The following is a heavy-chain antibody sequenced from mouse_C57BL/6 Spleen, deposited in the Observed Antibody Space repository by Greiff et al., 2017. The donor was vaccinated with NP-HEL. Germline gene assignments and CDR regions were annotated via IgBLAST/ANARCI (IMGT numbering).Heavy chain of an antibody. CDR3: ARLEDLDY. J-gene: IGHJ2*01. CDR1: GYAFSSSW. CDR2: IYPGDGDT. Sequence: QVQLQQPGPELVKPGASVKISCKASGYAFSSSWMNWVKQRPGKGLEWIGRIYPGDGDTNYNGKFKGKATLTADKSSSTAYMQLSSLTSEDSAVYFCARLEDLDYWGQGTTLTVSS. V-gene: IGHV1-82*01.